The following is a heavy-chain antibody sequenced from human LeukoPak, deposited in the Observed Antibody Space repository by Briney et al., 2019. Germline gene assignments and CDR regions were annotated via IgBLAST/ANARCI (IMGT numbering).Heavy chain of an antibody. V-gene: IGHV4-61*02. CDR2: ISSSGST. J-gene: IGHJ4*02. CDR1: GDSISSGDYY. D-gene: IGHD3-22*01. CDR3: ARVYDTSGYHNSYLDY. Sequence: SETLSLTCTVSGDSISSGDYYWSWIRQPAGKGLEWIGRISSSGSTNYNPSLKSRVTISVDTSKNQFSLKLSSVTAADTAVYYCARVYDTSGYHNSYLDYWGQGTLVTVSS.